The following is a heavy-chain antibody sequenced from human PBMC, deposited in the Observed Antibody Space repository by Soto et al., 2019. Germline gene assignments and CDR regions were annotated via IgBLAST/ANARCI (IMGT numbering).Heavy chain of an antibody. Sequence: GGSLRLSCAASGFTFSNYAMSWVRQAPGKGLEWVSTISGSGGSTYYADSVKGRLTISRDNSKNTLYLQMNSLRAEDTAVYYCAKEGYSDSSGYLVYWGQGTLVTVSS. CDR3: AKEGYSDSSGYLVY. D-gene: IGHD3-22*01. CDR1: GFTFSNYA. V-gene: IGHV3-23*01. CDR2: ISGSGGST. J-gene: IGHJ4*02.